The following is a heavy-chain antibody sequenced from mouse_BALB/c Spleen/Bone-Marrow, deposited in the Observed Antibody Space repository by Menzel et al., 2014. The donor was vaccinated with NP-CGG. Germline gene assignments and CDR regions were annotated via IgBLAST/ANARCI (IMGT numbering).Heavy chain of an antibody. CDR1: GFTFSNYW. CDR2: IRLKSNNYAT. V-gene: IGHV6-6*02. Sequence: DVKLVESGGGLVQPGGSMKLSCVASGFTFSNYWMNWVRQSPEKGLEWVAEIRLKSNNYATQYAESVKGRFTISRDDSKNSVYLQMNNLRAEDTGIYYCTRVLRLLDYWRQGTSLTVSS. CDR3: TRVLRLLDY. D-gene: IGHD1-2*01. J-gene: IGHJ2*02.